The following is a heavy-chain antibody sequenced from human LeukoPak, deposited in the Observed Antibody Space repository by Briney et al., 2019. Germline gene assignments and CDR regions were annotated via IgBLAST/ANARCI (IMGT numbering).Heavy chain of an antibody. Sequence: ASVKVSCKASGYTFTSYGISWVRQVPGQGLEWMGWISAYNGNTNYAQKFQGRVSMTEDTSTDTAYMELSSLRSEDTAVYYCATGRGPRVDGYNYGASYYFDYWGQGTLVTVSS. J-gene: IGHJ4*02. CDR3: ATGRGPRVDGYNYGASYYFDY. CDR1: GYTFTSYG. V-gene: IGHV1-18*01. D-gene: IGHD5-24*01. CDR2: ISAYNGNT.